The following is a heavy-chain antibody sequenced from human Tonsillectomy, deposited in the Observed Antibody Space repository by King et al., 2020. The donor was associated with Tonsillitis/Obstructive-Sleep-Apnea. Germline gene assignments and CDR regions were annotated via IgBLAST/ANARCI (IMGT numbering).Heavy chain of an antibody. CDR2: ISSRSSTI. CDR3: ARDLTSGDCWDGYYSYYMDV. J-gene: IGHJ6*03. D-gene: IGHD3-3*01. V-gene: IGHV3-48*02. Sequence: VQLVESGGGLVQPGGSLRLSCAASGFTFSNYSMNWVRQAPGKGLEWVSFISSRSSTIYYADSVKGRFTISRDNAKKSLYLQMNSLRDEDTAVYYCARDLTSGDCWDGYYSYYMDVGGKGTTVTVSS. CDR1: GFTFSNYS.